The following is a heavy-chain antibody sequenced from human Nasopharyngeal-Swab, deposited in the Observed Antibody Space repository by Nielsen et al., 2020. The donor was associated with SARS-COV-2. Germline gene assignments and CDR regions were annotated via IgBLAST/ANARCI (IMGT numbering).Heavy chain of an antibody. CDR3: ARHSRVTTVVVVTLFDY. V-gene: IGHV4-39*01. Sequence: SETLSLTCTVSGASITDNNYYWAWIRQPPGKGLEWIGSITYRGPTFYNPSLKSRVSISVDASLNQFSLNLWSVTAADTAVFYCARHSRVTTVVVVTLFDYWGRGSLVTVSS. CDR1: GASITDNNYY. D-gene: IGHD3-22*01. J-gene: IGHJ4*02. CDR2: ITYRGPT.